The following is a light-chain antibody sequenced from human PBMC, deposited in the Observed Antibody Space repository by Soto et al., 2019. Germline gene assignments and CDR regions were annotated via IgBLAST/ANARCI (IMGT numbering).Light chain of an antibody. J-gene: IGKJ4*01. Sequence: DIQLTQSPSFLSASVGDRVTITCRASQGISSYLAWYQQKPGKAPKLLICAASTLQSGVPSRFSGSGSGTEFTLTISSLQTEDFATYYCQQLNSYPRKLTFGGGTKVEIK. CDR3: QQLNSYPRKLT. CDR2: AAS. V-gene: IGKV1-9*01. CDR1: QGISSY.